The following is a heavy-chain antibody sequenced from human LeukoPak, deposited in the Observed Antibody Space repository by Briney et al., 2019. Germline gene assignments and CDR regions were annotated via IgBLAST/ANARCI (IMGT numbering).Heavy chain of an antibody. CDR1: GSTFSTHW. CDR2: IHPGDSDT. V-gene: IGHV5-51*01. D-gene: IGHD1-26*01. Sequence: GESLKISCQGSGSTFSTHWIGWVRQMPGKDLEWMGIIHPGDSDTRYSPSFQGQVTISVDRSTSTAYLHWSSLKASDTAMYYCARGSVYSGSGGGLDSWGPGTLVTVSS. CDR3: ARGSVYSGSGGGLDS. J-gene: IGHJ4*02.